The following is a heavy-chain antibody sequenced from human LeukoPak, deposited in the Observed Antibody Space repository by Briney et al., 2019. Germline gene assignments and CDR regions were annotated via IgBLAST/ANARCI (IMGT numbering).Heavy chain of an antibody. D-gene: IGHD3-3*01. V-gene: IGHV3-20*04. J-gene: IGHJ3*01. Sequence: PGGSLRLSCAASGFTFDDHGMSWVRQAPGKGLEWVSGIKWDGGRTGYADSVKGRFTISRDNAKNSLYLQMNSLRAEDTAVYYCASHYDFWSGWSWGQGTMVTVSS. CDR3: ASHYDFWSGWS. CDR1: GFTFDDHG. CDR2: IKWDGGRT.